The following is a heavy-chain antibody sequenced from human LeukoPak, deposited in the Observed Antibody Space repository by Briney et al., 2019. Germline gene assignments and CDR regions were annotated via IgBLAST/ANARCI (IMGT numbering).Heavy chain of an antibody. J-gene: IGHJ3*02. CDR3: ARWIVATRGLAEFQAFDI. D-gene: IGHD5-12*01. V-gene: IGHV4-59*01. Sequence: PSETLSLTCVVSGGSISPYYWSWTRQSPGKGLEWIGYIDPSGSASYNPSLKSRVTISVDTSKNQFSLKLSSVTAADTAAYYCARWIVATRGLAEFQAFDIWGQGTMVTVSS. CDR2: IDPSGSA. CDR1: GGSISPYY.